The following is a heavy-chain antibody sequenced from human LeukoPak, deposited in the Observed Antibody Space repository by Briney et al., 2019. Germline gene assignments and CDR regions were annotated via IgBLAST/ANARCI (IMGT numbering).Heavy chain of an antibody. CDR1: GFTFSAYG. V-gene: IGHV3-33*01. CDR3: ARGGGDTVTSPFDY. CDR2: IWYDGNNK. J-gene: IGHJ4*02. D-gene: IGHD4-17*01. Sequence: GRSLRLSCAASGFTFSAYGMHWVRQAPGKGLEWVAVIWYDGNNKYYADSVKGRFTISRDNSKNTLYLQMNSLRAEDTAVYYCARGGGDTVTSPFDYWGQGTLVTVSS.